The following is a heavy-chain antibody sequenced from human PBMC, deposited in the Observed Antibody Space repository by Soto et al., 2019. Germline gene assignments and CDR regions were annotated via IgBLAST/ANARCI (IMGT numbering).Heavy chain of an antibody. CDR1: GFSLSTGGVG. Sequence: QITLKESGPTRVRPTQTLTLTCTFSGFSLSTGGVGVGWIRQPPGKALERLALIYWDDDKRYSPSLKSRLTITKETSGNQVVLTMTNMDPVDTATYYCAHRVGLQGNWNGGYFDFWGQGALVTVSS. D-gene: IGHD1-1*01. V-gene: IGHV2-5*02. CDR3: AHRVGLQGNWNGGYFDF. J-gene: IGHJ4*02. CDR2: IYWDDDK.